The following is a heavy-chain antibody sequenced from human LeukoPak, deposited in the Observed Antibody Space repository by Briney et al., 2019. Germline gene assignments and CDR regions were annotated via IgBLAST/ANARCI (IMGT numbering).Heavy chain of an antibody. CDR3: TTVRRGCSSSSCYFEN. Sequence: SETLSLTCAVSGDSISSNYWWTWVRQSPGKGLQWVGAISNSGTTKYNPALSSRVIISLDKSQNQFSLSLKPVTVADRAVYYCTTVRRGCSSSSCYFENWGQGALVTVSP. D-gene: IGHD2-15*01. CDR1: GDSISSNYW. V-gene: IGHV4-4*02. CDR2: ISNSGTT. J-gene: IGHJ4*02.